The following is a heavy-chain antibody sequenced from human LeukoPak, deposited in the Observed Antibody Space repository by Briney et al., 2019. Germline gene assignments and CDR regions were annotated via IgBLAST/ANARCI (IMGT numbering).Heavy chain of an antibody. V-gene: IGHV1-46*01. J-gene: IGHJ4*02. CDR2: INPSGGST. Sequence: GASVKVSCKASGYTFTSYYMHRVRQAPGQGLEWMGIINPSGGSTSYAQKFQGRVTMTRDTSTSTVYMELSSLRSEDTAVYYCARAEAAAGRVAAPYTNHFDYWGQGTLVTVSS. CDR3: ARAEAAAGRVAAPYTNHFDY. CDR1: GYTFTSYY. D-gene: IGHD6-13*01.